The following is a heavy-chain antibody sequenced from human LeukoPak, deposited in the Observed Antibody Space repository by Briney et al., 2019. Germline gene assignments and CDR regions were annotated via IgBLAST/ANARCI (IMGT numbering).Heavy chain of an antibody. CDR2: ISGSGGST. J-gene: IGHJ4*02. D-gene: IGHD3-22*01. CDR3: AKARDSSGLFDY. CDR1: GGSFSGYY. Sequence: ETLSLTCAVYGGSFSGYYWSWVRQAPGKGLEWVSAISGSGGSTYYADSVKGRFTISRDNSKNTLYVQMNSLRAEDTAVYYCAKARDSSGLFDYWGQGTLGTVSS. V-gene: IGHV3-23*01.